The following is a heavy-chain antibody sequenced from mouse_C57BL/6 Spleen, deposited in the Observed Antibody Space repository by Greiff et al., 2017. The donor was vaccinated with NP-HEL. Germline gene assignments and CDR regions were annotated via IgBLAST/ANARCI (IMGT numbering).Heavy chain of an antibody. CDR3: ARSHYSNYEYYAMDY. CDR2: INPNYGTT. V-gene: IGHV1-39*01. CDR1: GYSFTDYN. D-gene: IGHD2-5*01. J-gene: IGHJ4*01. Sequence: EVQLQQSGPELVKPGASVKISCKASGYSFTDYNMNWVKQSNGKSLEWIGVINPNYGTTSYNQKFKGKATLTVDQSSSPAYMQLNSLTSEDSAVYYCARSHYSNYEYYAMDYWGQGTSVTVSS.